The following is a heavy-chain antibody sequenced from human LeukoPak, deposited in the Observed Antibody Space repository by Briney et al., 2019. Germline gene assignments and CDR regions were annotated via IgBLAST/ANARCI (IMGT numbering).Heavy chain of an antibody. D-gene: IGHD3-22*01. CDR3: ARDPSYYYDSSGYPIDY. CDR2: IIPIPGIA. CDR1: GGTFSSYA. J-gene: IGHJ4*02. V-gene: IGHV1-69*04. Sequence: SVKVSCKASGGTFSSYAISWVRQAPGQGLEWMGRIIPIPGIANYAQKFQGRVTITADKSTSTAYMELSSLRSEDTAVYYCARDPSYYYDSSGYPIDYWGQGTLVTVSS.